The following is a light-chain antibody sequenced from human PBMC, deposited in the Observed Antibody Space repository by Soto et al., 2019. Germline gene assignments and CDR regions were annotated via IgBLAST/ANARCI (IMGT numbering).Light chain of an antibody. V-gene: IGKV1-5*01. CDR1: QSISSW. J-gene: IGKJ1*01. Sequence: DIQMTQSPSTLSASVGDRVTITCRASQSISSWLGWYQQKPGKAPKLLIYDASSLESGVPSRFSCSGSATEFTLTISSLPPDDFATDYCQQYNSSWTFGQGTKVEIK. CDR2: DAS. CDR3: QQYNSSWT.